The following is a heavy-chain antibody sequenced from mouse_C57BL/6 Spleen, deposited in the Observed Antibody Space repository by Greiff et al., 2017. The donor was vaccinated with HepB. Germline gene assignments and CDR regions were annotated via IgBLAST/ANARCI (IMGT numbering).Heavy chain of an antibody. CDR3: ARGKGYYYGSSYDAMDY. V-gene: IGHV1-53*01. CDR2: INPSNGGT. CDR1: GYTFTSYW. J-gene: IGHJ4*01. Sequence: QVQLQQPGTELVKPGASVKLSCKASGYTFTSYWMHWVKQRPGQGLEWIGNINPSNGGTNYNEKFKSKATLTVDKSSSTAYMQLSSLTSEDSAVYYCARGKGYYYGSSYDAMDYWGQGTSVTVSS. D-gene: IGHD1-1*01.